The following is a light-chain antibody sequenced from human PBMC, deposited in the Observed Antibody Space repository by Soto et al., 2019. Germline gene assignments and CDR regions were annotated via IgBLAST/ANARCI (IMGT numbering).Light chain of an antibody. CDR1: SSNIGGHT. V-gene: IGLV1-44*01. CDR3: AAWDDSLNGWV. Sequence: QPVLTQPPSASGTPGQRVTISCSGSSSNIGGHTVNWYQQLPGTAPKLLIYRNNQRPSGVPDRVSGSRSGTSASLAISGLRSEDEADYYCAAWDDSLNGWVFGGGTKLTVL. J-gene: IGLJ3*02. CDR2: RNN.